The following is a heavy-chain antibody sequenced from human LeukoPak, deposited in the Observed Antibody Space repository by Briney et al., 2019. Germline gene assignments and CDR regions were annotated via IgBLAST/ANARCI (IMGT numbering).Heavy chain of an antibody. CDR2: ISGSGGST. D-gene: IGHD3-22*01. Sequence: GGSLRLSCAASGFTFSSYAMSWVRQAPGKGLEWVSGISGSGGSTYYADSVKGRFTISRDNSKNTLYLQMPSLTAEDTAVYSCAKETASGYRDFDIWGQGTMVTVSS. J-gene: IGHJ3*02. V-gene: IGHV3-23*01. CDR1: GFTFSSYA. CDR3: AKETASGYRDFDI.